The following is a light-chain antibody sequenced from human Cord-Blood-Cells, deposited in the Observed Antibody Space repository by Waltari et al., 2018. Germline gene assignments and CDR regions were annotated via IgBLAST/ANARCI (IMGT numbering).Light chain of an antibody. V-gene: IGKV1-33*01. CDR3: QQYDNLPPFT. CDR2: DAS. J-gene: IGKJ3*01. CDR1: QDISNH. Sequence: IQMTQSPSSLSASVGDRVPIPCQASQDISNHLNWYQQKPGKAPKLLIYDASNLETGVPSRFIGSGSGTDFTFTISSLQPEDIATYYCQQYDNLPPFTFGPGTKVDIK.